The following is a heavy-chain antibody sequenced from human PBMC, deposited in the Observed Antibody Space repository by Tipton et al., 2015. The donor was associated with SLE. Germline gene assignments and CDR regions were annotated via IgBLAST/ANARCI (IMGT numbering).Heavy chain of an antibody. Sequence: SLRLSCAASGFSVGENYMNWVRQAPGKGLEWISYISSSGTTIYYADSVKGRFTISRDNAKNSVYLQMNSLTAEDTAVYYCANTIAGPYYFDYWGQGTLVTVSS. D-gene: IGHD6-13*01. J-gene: IGHJ4*02. CDR2: ISSSGTTI. CDR1: GFSVGENY. V-gene: IGHV3-48*03. CDR3: ANTIAGPYYFDY.